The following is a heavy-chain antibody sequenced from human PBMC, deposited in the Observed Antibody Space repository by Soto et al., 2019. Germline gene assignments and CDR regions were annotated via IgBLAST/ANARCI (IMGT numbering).Heavy chain of an antibody. D-gene: IGHD6-13*01. V-gene: IGHV1-2*02. CDR2: INPNSGGT. CDR1: GYTFTGYY. CDR3: ARAENTRSSWYRSADAFDI. Sequence: ASVKVSCKASGYTFTGYYMHWVRQAPGQGLEWMGWINPNSGGTNYAQKFQGRVTMTRDTSISTAYMELSRLRSDDTAVYYCARAENTRSSWYRSADAFDIWGQGTMVTVSS. J-gene: IGHJ3*02.